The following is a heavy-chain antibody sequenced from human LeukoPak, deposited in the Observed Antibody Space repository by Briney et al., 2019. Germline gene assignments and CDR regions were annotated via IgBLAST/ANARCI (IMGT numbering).Heavy chain of an antibody. CDR1: GGSFSGYY. J-gene: IGHJ4*02. Sequence: SETLSLTCAVYGGSFSGYYWSWIRQPPGKGLEWIGEINHSGSTNYNPTLKSRVTISVDTSKNQFSLKLSSVTAADTAVYYCARGRRYFDWLLRGYYFDYWGQGTLVTVSS. D-gene: IGHD3-9*01. CDR2: INHSGST. CDR3: ARGRRYFDWLLRGYYFDY. V-gene: IGHV4-34*01.